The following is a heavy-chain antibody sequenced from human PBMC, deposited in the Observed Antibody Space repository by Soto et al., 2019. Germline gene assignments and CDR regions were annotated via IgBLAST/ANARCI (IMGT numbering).Heavy chain of an antibody. V-gene: IGHV1-18*01. CDR2: ISAYSGNT. D-gene: IGHD5-12*01. Sequence: QVQLVQSGAEVRKPGASVKVSCKASGYTFSNYGITWVRQAPGQGLEWMGWISAYSGNTDYAQKFQGRVTMTADTSTSIAYMELRSLRSDDTAVYYCARAMDIVATIMAFDYFDFWGQGTLVTVSS. CDR3: ARAMDIVATIMAFDYFDF. CDR1: GYTFSNYG. J-gene: IGHJ4*02.